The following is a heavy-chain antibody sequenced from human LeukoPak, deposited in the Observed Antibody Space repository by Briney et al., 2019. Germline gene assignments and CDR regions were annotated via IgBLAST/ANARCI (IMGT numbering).Heavy chain of an antibody. V-gene: IGHV3-23*01. CDR1: GFSFSSYA. CDR3: ARESDFWSGYSGY. J-gene: IGHJ4*02. Sequence: PGGSLRLSCAASGFSFSSYAMSWVRQATGKGLEWVSGISGSDGSTYSADSVKGRFTISRDNSKNTLYLQMNSLRAEDTAVYYCARESDFWSGYSGYWGQGTLVTVSS. D-gene: IGHD3-3*01. CDR2: ISGSDGST.